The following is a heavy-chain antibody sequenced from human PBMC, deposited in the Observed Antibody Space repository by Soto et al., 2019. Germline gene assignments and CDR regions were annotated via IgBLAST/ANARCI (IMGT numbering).Heavy chain of an antibody. CDR2: VPQDGRNT. CDR3: AKGGRQWLVTSDFNY. CDR1: GFTFGDYA. V-gene: IGHV3-30*18. D-gene: IGHD6-19*01. J-gene: IGHJ4*02. Sequence: VQLVESGGGVVQPGRSLRLSCAASGFTFGDYALHWVRQAPGKGLEWVAVVPQDGRNTHYADSVKGRFTISRDSSKNTVSLEMTSLRAEDTAVYYCAKGGRQWLVTSDFNYWGQGALVTVSS.